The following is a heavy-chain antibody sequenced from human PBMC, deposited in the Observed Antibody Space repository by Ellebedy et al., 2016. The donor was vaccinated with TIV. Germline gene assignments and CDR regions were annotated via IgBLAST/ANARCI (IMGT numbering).Heavy chain of an antibody. Sequence: PGGSLRLSCAASGFTVSSNFMSWARQAPGKGLEWVSVIYSGGGTYYADSVKGRFTISRDNSNYTLFLQMNNLRVDDTAVYYCASFSDYIYFYAMNVWGQGTTVTVSS. J-gene: IGHJ6*02. CDR1: GFTVSSNF. CDR2: IYSGGGT. D-gene: IGHD2/OR15-2a*01. CDR3: ASFSDYIYFYAMNV. V-gene: IGHV3-53*01.